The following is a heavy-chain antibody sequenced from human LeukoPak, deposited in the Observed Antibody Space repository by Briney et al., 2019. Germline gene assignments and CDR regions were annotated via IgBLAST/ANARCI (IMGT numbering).Heavy chain of an antibody. Sequence: GRSLRLSCAASGFTFSSYWMHWVRQVAGKGLVWVARINTDGTSTTYGDSVEGRFTISRDHPNNTLDLELNSLRDDHTAVYYCARGSTTVTTKDWLDPWGQGTQVTVSS. V-gene: IGHV3-74*03. CDR2: INTDGTST. J-gene: IGHJ5*02. CDR3: ARGSTTVTTKDWLDP. D-gene: IGHD4-17*01. CDR1: GFTFSSYW.